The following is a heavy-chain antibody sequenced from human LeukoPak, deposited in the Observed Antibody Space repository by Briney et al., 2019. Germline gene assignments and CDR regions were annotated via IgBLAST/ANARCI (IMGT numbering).Heavy chain of an antibody. CDR3: ARDSDYDYVWGGYRPPPYDY. J-gene: IGHJ4*02. D-gene: IGHD3-16*02. CDR1: GFTFSSYS. CDR2: ISSSSSYI. V-gene: IGHV3-21*01. Sequence: PGGSLRLSCAASGFTFSSYSMNWVRQAPGKGLEWVSSISSSSSYIYYADSVKGRFTISRDNAKNSLYLQMNSLRAEDTAVYYCARDSDYDYVWGGYRPPPYDYWGQGTLVTVSS.